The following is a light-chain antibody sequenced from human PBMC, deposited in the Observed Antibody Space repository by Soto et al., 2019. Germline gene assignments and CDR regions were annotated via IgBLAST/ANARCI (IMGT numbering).Light chain of an antibody. CDR2: GAS. J-gene: IGKJ5*01. Sequence: EIVLTQSPGSLSLSPGERATLSCRASQSVTSSYLTWYQQKPGQAPRLLIYGASTRAAGISDRFSGSGSGTDFTLTISSLEPEDFAVYYCQQYGKLPITFGQGTRLEI. CDR1: QSVTSSY. CDR3: QQYGKLPIT. V-gene: IGKV3-20*01.